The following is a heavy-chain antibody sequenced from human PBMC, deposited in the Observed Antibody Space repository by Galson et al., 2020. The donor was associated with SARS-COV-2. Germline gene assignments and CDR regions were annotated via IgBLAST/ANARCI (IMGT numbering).Heavy chain of an antibody. D-gene: IGHD3-3*01. V-gene: IGHV4-39*07. Sequence: SETLSLTCTVSGGTISSSSYYWGWIRQPPGKGLEWIGSIYYSGSTYYNPSLKSRVTISVDTSKNQFSLKLSSVTAADTAVYYCASGQADILRITIFGVVNDAFDIWGQGTMVTVSS. J-gene: IGHJ3*02. CDR1: GGTISSSSYY. CDR2: IYYSGST. CDR3: ASGQADILRITIFGVVNDAFDI.